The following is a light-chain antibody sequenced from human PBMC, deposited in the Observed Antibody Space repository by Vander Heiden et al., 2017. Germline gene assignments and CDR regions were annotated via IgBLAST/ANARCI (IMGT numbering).Light chain of an antibody. J-gene: IGLJ1*01. Sequence: QSVLTQPPSASGTPGQRVTISCSGSSPNIGSNTVTWYQQLPATAPNLLIYSNNQRPSGVPDRFSGSKSGTSASLATSGLQAEEEADYYCAAWDDSLNGYVFGTGTKVTVL. CDR3: AAWDDSLNGYV. CDR2: SNN. V-gene: IGLV1-44*01. CDR1: SPNIGSNT.